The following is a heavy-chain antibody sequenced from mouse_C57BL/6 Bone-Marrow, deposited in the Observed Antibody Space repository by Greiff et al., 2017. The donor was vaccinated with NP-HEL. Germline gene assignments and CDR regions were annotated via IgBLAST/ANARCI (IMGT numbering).Heavy chain of an antibody. Sequence: VKVVESGPGLVQPSQSLSITCTVSGFSLTSYGVHWVRQSPGKGLEWLGVIWSGGSTDYNAAFISRLSISKDNSKSQVFFKMNSLQADDTAIYYCARTLYYGSSLYYYAMDYWGQGTSVTVSS. V-gene: IGHV2-2*01. CDR3: ARTLYYGSSLYYYAMDY. D-gene: IGHD1-1*01. J-gene: IGHJ4*01. CDR1: GFSLTSYG. CDR2: IWSGGST.